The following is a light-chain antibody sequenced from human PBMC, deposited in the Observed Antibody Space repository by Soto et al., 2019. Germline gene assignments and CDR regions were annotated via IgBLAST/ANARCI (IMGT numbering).Light chain of an antibody. CDR2: DTS. Sequence: AVVTQEPSLTVSPGGTVTLTCGSSTGAVTSGHYPYWFQQKPGQAPRTLIYDTSNKYSWTPARFSASLLGGKAALTLSGAQPEDEAEYYCLLSYSGARAGVFGGGTKVTVL. J-gene: IGLJ3*02. CDR3: LLSYSGARAGV. CDR1: TGAVTSGHY. V-gene: IGLV7-46*01.